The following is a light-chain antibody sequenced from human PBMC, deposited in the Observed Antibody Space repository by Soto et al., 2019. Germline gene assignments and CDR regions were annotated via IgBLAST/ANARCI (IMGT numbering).Light chain of an antibody. CDR1: SSDVGGYNY. Sequence: QPALTQPASVSGSPGQSITISCTGTSSDVGGYNYVSWYQQHPGKAPKLLIYEVRHRPSGISNRFSGSKSGNTASLTISGLQAEDEADFYCTSYTSSSTYVFGTGTKVTVL. V-gene: IGLV2-14*01. J-gene: IGLJ1*01. CDR2: EVR. CDR3: TSYTSSSTYV.